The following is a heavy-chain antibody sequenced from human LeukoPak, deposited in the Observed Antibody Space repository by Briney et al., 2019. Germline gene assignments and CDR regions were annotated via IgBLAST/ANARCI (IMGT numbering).Heavy chain of an antibody. J-gene: IGHJ6*02. CDR3: ARDLWGSSLYYYYYYGMDV. Sequence: PSETLSLTCTVSGGSISSYYWSWIRQPPGKGLEWIGYIYYSGSTNYNPSLKSRVTISVGTSKNQFSLKLSSVTAADTAVYYCARDLWGSSLYYYYYYGMDVWGQGTTVTVS. CDR1: GGSISSYY. D-gene: IGHD6-6*01. V-gene: IGHV4-59*01. CDR2: IYYSGST.